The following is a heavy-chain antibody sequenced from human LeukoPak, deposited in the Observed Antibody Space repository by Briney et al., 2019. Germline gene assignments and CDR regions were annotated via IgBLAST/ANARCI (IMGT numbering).Heavy chain of an antibody. J-gene: IGHJ3*01. D-gene: IGHD1-26*01. V-gene: IGHV3-20*04. CDR1: GFTFEKHG. CDR3: ARDGSYIGLDV. Sequence: GGSLRLSCVASGFTFEKHGMGWVRQAPGKGLEWVSGLNWNGGSTGYADSVKGRFTISRDNAKKSLYLQMNSLRAEDTALYYCARDGSYIGLDVWGQETMVTVSS. CDR2: LNWNGGST.